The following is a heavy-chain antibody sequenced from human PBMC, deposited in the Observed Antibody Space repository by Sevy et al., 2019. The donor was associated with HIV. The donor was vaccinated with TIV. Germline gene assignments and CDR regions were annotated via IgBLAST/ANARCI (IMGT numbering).Heavy chain of an antibody. CDR2: LKQDGSEK. CDR3: ARDSTFAVAATRNYGMDV. CDR1: GFTFSSYW. J-gene: IGHJ6*02. V-gene: IGHV3-7*01. D-gene: IGHD6-19*01. Sequence: GSLRLSCAAPGFTFSSYWMSWVRQAPGKGPEWVANLKQDGSEKYYVDSVKGRFTISRDNAKNSLYLQMNSLRAEDTAVYYCARDSTFAVAATRNYGMDVWGQGTTVTVSS.